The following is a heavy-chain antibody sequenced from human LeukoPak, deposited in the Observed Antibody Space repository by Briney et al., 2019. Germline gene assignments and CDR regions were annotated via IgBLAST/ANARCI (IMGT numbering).Heavy chain of an antibody. D-gene: IGHD2/OR15-2a*01. CDR2: IYYSGST. CDR1: GGSISSYY. V-gene: IGHV4-59*01. Sequence: PSETLSLTCTVSGGSISSYYWSWIRQPPGKGLVWIGYIYYSGSTNYNPSLKSRVTISVDTSKNQFSLKLSSVTAADTAVYYCARVITVSKIFDYWGQGTLVTVSS. CDR3: ARVITVSKIFDY. J-gene: IGHJ4*02.